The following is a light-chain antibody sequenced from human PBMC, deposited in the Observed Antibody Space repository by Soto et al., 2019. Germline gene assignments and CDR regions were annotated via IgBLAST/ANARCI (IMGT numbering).Light chain of an antibody. CDR3: QQYGSSGT. CDR1: QSVSSSY. V-gene: IGKV3-20*01. CDR2: GAS. J-gene: IGKJ1*01. Sequence: EIVLTHSPGTLSLSPGERATLSFSASQSVSSSYLAWYQQKPGQAPRLLIYGASSRATGIPDRFSGSGSGTDFTLTISRLEPEDFAVYYCQQYGSSGTFGQGTKVDI.